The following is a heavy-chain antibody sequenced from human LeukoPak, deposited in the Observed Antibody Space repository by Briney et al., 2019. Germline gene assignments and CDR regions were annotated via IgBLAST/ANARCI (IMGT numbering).Heavy chain of an antibody. V-gene: IGHV3-30*18. D-gene: IGHD6-19*01. Sequence: GGSLRLSCAASGFTFSAYGMHWVRQAPGKGLEWVAIISYDGSNKYYPVSVKGRFTISRDDSKNTLYLQMNSLRTEDTAVYYCAKELTRPNRPVAGLNYWGQGTLVTVSS. J-gene: IGHJ4*02. CDR2: ISYDGSNK. CDR1: GFTFSAYG. CDR3: AKELTRPNRPVAGLNY.